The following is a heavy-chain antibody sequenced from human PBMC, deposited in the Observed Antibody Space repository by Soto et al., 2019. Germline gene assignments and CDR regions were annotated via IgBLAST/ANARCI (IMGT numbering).Heavy chain of an antibody. CDR3: ARASYCSSTSCPGWFDP. J-gene: IGHJ5*02. V-gene: IGHV3-11*01. D-gene: IGHD2-2*01. Sequence: LRLSCAASGFTFSDYYMSWIRRAPGKGLEWVSYISSSGSTIYYADSVKGRFTISRDNAKNSLYLQMNSLRAEDTAVYYCARASYCSSTSCPGWFDPWGQGTLVTVSS. CDR1: GFTFSDYY. CDR2: ISSSGSTI.